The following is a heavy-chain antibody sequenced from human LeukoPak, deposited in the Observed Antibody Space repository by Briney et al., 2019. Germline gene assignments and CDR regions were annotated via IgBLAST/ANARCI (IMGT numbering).Heavy chain of an antibody. V-gene: IGHV1-2*02. J-gene: IGHJ4*02. CDR1: GYTFTGYY. CDR3: ARGYGSSFDY. Sequence: ASVKVSCKTSGYTFTGYYMHWVRQAPGQWLEWMGWINPNSGVTNYAQKFQGRVTMTRDTSISTAYMELSRLTSDDTAVYYCARGYGSSFDYWGQGALVTVSS. CDR2: INPNSGVT. D-gene: IGHD6-13*01.